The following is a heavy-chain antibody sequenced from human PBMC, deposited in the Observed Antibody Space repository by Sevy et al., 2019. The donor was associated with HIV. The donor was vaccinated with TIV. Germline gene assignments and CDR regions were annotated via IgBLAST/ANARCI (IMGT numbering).Heavy chain of an antibody. J-gene: IGHJ4*02. D-gene: IGHD3-22*01. V-gene: IGHV3-33*01. Sequence: GGSLRLSCAASGFIFSNYGMHWVRQAPGKGLEWVALIWYDGSSKYYGDSVKGRFTISRDNSKNTMDLQMNSLRVEDTAVYYCSRGANYSHSSGSQPNFDFWGQGTLVTVSS. CDR2: IWYDGSSK. CDR1: GFIFSNYG. CDR3: SRGANYSHSSGSQPNFDF.